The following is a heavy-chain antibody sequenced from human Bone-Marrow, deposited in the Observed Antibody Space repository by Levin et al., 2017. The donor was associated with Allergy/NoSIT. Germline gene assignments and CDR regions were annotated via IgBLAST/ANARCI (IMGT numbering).Heavy chain of an antibody. Sequence: PGGSLRLSCNVSGGSITNYFWTWIRRPAGKALEWIGRAYTSGHSNYNPSLQSRVTMSLDTSKKQFSLRLTSVTAADTAIYYCARTPEVATGYYFDIWGQGTLVTVSS. CDR3: ARTPEVATGYYFDI. J-gene: IGHJ4*02. V-gene: IGHV4-4*07. CDR2: AYTSGHS. D-gene: IGHD5-12*01. CDR1: GGSITNYF.